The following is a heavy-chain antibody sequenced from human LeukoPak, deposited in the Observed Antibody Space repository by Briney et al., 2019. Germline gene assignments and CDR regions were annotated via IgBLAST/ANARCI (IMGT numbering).Heavy chain of an antibody. CDR1: GFTFSSYA. V-gene: IGHV3-23*01. D-gene: IGHD1-26*01. J-gene: IGHJ4*02. Sequence: GGSLRLSCAASGFTFSSYAMSWVRQAPGKGLEWVSAISGSGGSTYYADSVKGRFTISRDNAKNSLYLQMNSLRAEDTAVYYCASKVEGAPDRYWGQGTLVTVSS. CDR3: ASKVEGAPDRY. CDR2: ISGSGGST.